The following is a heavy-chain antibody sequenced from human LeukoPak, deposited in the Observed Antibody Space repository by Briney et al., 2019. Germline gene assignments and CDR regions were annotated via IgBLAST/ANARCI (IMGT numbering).Heavy chain of an antibody. CDR3: AKSHSSGYSLTYYFDY. Sequence: PGGSLRLSCAASGFTFSSYAMSWVRQAPGKGLERVSAISGSGGSTYYADSVKGRFTISRDNSKNTLYLQMNSLRAEDTAVYYCAKSHSSGYSLTYYFDYWGQGTLVTVSS. D-gene: IGHD3-22*01. CDR1: GFTFSSYA. J-gene: IGHJ4*02. CDR2: ISGSGGST. V-gene: IGHV3-23*01.